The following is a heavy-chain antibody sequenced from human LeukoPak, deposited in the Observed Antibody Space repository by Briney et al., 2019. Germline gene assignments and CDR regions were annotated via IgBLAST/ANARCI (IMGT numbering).Heavy chain of an antibody. CDR2: TSGSGVNS. D-gene: IGHD5-12*01. V-gene: IGHV3-23*01. CDR1: GFTLRSYD. CDR3: AKEYSGYDFDY. J-gene: IGHJ4*02. Sequence: GGSLRLSCAASGFTLRSYDTSWVRQAPGKGLEWVAATSGSGVNSYYADSVRGRFTISRDNSRNTLYLQMDSLRAEDTALYYCAKEYSGYDFDYWGQGTLVTVSS.